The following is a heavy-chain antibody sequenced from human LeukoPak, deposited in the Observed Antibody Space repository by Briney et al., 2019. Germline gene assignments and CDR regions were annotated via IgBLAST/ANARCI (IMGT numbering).Heavy chain of an antibody. J-gene: IGHJ4*02. D-gene: IGHD6-13*01. CDR3: ATGGAAGSSSGRPLGY. Sequence: GGSLRLSCAASGFTVSSNYMSWVRQAPGKGLEWVSVIYSGGSTYYADSVKGRFTISRDNSKNTLYLQMNSLRAEDTAVYYCATGGAAGSSSGRPLGYWGQGTLVTVSS. CDR2: IYSGGST. V-gene: IGHV3-53*01. CDR1: GFTVSSNY.